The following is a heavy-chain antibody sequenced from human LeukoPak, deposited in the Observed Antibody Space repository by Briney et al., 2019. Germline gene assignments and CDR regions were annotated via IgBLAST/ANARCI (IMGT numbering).Heavy chain of an antibody. CDR1: GYTFTGYY. V-gene: IGHV1-2*04. Sequence: ASVKVSCKASGYTFTGYYMHWVRQAPGQGLEWMGWINPNSGGTNFAQKFQGWVTMTRDTSISTAYMDLSRLRSDDTAVYYCARDASSGSRYFDFWGQGTLVTVSS. D-gene: IGHD6-25*01. CDR2: INPNSGGT. CDR3: ARDASSGSRYFDF. J-gene: IGHJ4*02.